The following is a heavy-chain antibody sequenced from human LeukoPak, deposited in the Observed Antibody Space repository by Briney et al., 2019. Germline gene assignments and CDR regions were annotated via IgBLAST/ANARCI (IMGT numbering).Heavy chain of an antibody. D-gene: IGHD2-15*01. V-gene: IGHV3-43D*04. Sequence: GGSLRLSCAASGFTFDGYAMHWVRQAPGKGLEWVSLISWDGGSTYYADSVKGRFTTSRDNSKNSLYLQMNRLRAEDTALYYCAKDGRGYCSGGSCYGGFDYWGQGTLVTVSS. CDR2: ISWDGGST. CDR3: AKDGRGYCSGGSCYGGFDY. CDR1: GFTFDGYA. J-gene: IGHJ4*02.